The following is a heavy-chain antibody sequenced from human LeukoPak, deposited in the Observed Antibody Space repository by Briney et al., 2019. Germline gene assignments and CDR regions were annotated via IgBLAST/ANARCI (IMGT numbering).Heavy chain of an antibody. J-gene: IGHJ4*02. D-gene: IGHD6-19*01. Sequence: PQTLSLTCTVSSGFISSYYWSWIRQPPGKGLGWIGYIHYSGRSKYNPSLKSRVTMSVDTPKNQFSLKLSSVTAADTAVYYCATGYNSGWSDYWGQGTLVTVSS. CDR1: SGFISSYY. CDR2: IHYSGRS. CDR3: ATGYNSGWSDY. V-gene: IGHV4-59*01.